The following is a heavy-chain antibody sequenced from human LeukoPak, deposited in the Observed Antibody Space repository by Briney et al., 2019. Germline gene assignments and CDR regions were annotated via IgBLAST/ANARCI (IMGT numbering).Heavy chain of an antibody. J-gene: IGHJ4*02. CDR2: TYYRSKWYN. CDR1: GDSVSSNSAA. CDR3: ARSSGWFDY. D-gene: IGHD6-19*01. V-gene: IGHV6-1*01. Sequence: SQTLSLTCAISGDSVSSNSAAWTWIRQSPSRGLEWLGRTYYRSKWYNEYAVSVKSRIIIEPDTSKNQFSLQMNSVTPGDTGVYYCARSSGWFDYWGQGTLVTVSS.